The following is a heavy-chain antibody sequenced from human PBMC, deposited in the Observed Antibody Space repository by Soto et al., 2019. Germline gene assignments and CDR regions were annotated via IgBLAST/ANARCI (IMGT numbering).Heavy chain of an antibody. Sequence: NPGGSLRLSCAASGFTFSSYSMNWVRQAPGKGLEWVSSIGTISTYIYYADSVKGRFTISRDNAKNSLYLQMNSLRAEDTAVYYCASPGWFDPWGQGTLVTVSS. CDR3: ASPGWFDP. CDR1: GFTFSSYS. V-gene: IGHV3-21*01. CDR2: IGTISTYI. J-gene: IGHJ5*02.